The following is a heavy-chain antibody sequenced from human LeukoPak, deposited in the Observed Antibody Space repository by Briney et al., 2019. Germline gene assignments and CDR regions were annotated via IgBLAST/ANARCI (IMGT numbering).Heavy chain of an antibody. V-gene: IGHV3-33*01. J-gene: IGHJ3*01. Sequence: GGSLRLSCAASGFTFSTYGMHWVRQAPGKGLEWVAVIWYDGSIKYYGDSVKGRFTISRDNSKNTLYLQVNSLRAEDTAMYYCARAVGPFDFWGPGTLVIVSS. CDR3: ARAVGPFDF. CDR1: GFTFSTYG. CDR2: IWYDGSIK.